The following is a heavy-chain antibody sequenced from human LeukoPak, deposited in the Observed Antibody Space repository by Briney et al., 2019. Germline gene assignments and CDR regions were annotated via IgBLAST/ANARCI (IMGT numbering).Heavy chain of an antibody. CDR2: ISVYNGNT. D-gene: IGHD2-2*02. J-gene: IGHJ4*02. CDR1: GHTFANFG. V-gene: IGHV1-18*01. Sequence: ASVKVSCKASGHTFANFGITWVRQAPGQGLEWMGWISVYNGNTNYAQNLQGRGTLTTDTSTSTAYMELRSLRSDDTALYYCARTCSSSSCYMVHWGQGTLVTVSS. CDR3: ARTCSSSSCYMVH.